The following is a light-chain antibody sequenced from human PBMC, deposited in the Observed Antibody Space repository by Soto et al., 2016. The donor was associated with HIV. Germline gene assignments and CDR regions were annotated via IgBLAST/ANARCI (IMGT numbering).Light chain of an antibody. J-gene: IGLJ3*02. CDR2: QDK. CDR1: KLGDKY. CDR3: QAWDNNSAV. V-gene: IGLV3-1*01. Sequence: SYELTQPPSVSVSPGQTASITCSGDKLGDKYACWYQQKPGQSPVLVIYQDKKRPSGIPERFSGSNSGNTATLTISGTQALDEADYYCQAWDNNSAVFGGGTRLSVL.